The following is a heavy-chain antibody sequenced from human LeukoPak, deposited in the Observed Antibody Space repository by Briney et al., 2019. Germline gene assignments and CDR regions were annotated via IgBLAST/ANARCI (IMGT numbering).Heavy chain of an antibody. V-gene: IGHV1-69*13. D-gene: IGHD1-26*01. CDR1: GGTFISYA. Sequence: ASVTVSCTASGGTFISYAISWVRQAPGQGREWMGGIIPIFGTANYAQKFQGRVTITADESTSTAYMELSSLRSEDTAVYYCARDRTLGEPGFDYWGQGTLVTVSS. J-gene: IGHJ4*02. CDR2: IIPIFGTA. CDR3: ARDRTLGEPGFDY.